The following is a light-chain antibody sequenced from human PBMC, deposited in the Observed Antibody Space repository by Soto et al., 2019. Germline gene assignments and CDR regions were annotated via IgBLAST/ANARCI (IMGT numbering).Light chain of an antibody. J-gene: IGKJ4*01. Sequence: DFVMTQSPDSLAVSLGERATINCKSSQSVLYSSNNKNYLDWYQQKPGQAHKLLIYRASTRESGVPDRFSGSGYGTDFTLTISSLQAEDVAVYCCPQYYSIPFTFGGGTKVEIK. V-gene: IGKV4-1*01. CDR1: QSVLYSSNNKNY. CDR2: RAS. CDR3: PQYYSIPFT.